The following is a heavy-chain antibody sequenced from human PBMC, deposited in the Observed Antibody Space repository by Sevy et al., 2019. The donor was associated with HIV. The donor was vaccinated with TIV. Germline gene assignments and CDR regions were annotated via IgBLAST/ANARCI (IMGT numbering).Heavy chain of an antibody. CDR2: IKQDGSEK. V-gene: IGHV3-7*01. J-gene: IGHJ4*02. CDR3: ARGIFGSGSRLGLGY. D-gene: IGHD3-10*01. CDR1: GFTFSNNC. Sequence: GGSLRISCVASGFTFSNNCMTWVRQAPGKGLQWVANIKQDGSEKYFVDSVKGRFTISRDNAKNSLYLQMSSLRVEDTAEYYCARGIFGSGSRLGLGYWGQGTLVTVSS.